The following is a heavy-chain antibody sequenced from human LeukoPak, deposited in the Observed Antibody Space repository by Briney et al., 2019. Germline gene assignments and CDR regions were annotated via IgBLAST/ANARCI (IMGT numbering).Heavy chain of an antibody. Sequence: SETLSLTCAVYGGSFSGYYWSWLRQPPGRGLEWIGEVNHGGSTNYDPSLKSRVTISVDTSKNQFSLKLSSVTAADTAVYYYATRLVATTPYNWFDPWGQGTLVTVSS. CDR2: VNHGGST. CDR1: GGSFSGYY. D-gene: IGHD5-12*01. CDR3: ATRLVATTPYNWFDP. J-gene: IGHJ5*02. V-gene: IGHV4-34*01.